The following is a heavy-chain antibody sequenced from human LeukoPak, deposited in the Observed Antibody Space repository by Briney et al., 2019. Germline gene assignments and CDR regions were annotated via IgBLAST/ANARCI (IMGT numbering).Heavy chain of an antibody. V-gene: IGHV1-69*04. CDR3: ARGSTMVRGVGFDY. CDR2: IIPILGIA. CDR1: GYTFTSYG. J-gene: IGHJ4*02. Sequence: TVKVSCKASGYTFTSYGISWVRQAPGQGLEWMGRIIPILGIANYAQKFQGRVTITADKSTSTAYMELSSLRSEDTAVYYCARGSTMVRGVGFDYWGQGTLVTVSS. D-gene: IGHD3-10*01.